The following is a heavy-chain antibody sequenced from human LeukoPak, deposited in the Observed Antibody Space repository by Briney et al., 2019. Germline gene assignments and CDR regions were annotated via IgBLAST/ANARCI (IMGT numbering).Heavy chain of an antibody. Sequence: GGSLRLSCAVSGLTFRSYWMSWVRQAPGKGLEWVANINQDGSEKYFVDSVKSRFTTSRDNAKNSLHLQMNTLRAEDTAVYYCARERDGRFFDYWGQGTLVTVSS. CDR3: ARERDGRFFDY. CDR2: INQDGSEK. D-gene: IGHD5-24*01. V-gene: IGHV3-7*01. J-gene: IGHJ4*02. CDR1: GLTFRSYW.